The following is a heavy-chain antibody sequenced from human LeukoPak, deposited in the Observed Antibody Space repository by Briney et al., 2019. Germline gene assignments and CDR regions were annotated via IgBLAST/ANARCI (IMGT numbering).Heavy chain of an antibody. CDR1: GFNFSTYW. J-gene: IGHJ4*02. D-gene: IGHD3-10*01. CDR2: IKEDGSEI. CDR3: VTDQTGRHPYFFDY. Sequence: GGSLRLSCTASGFNFSTYWMTWVRQVPGKGLEWVANIKEDGSEIYYVDAVKGRFSISRDNAKTSLYLQMHSLSVAGTGLYYCVTDQTGRHPYFFDYWGQGTLVTVSS. V-gene: IGHV3-7*01.